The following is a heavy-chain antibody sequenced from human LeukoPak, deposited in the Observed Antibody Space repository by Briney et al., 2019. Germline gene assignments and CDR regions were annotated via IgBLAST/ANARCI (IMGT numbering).Heavy chain of an antibody. J-gene: IGHJ5*02. CDR3: ARLENDFWSGYYNWFDP. CDR2: IYYSGST. D-gene: IGHD3-3*01. V-gene: IGHV4-39*01. Sequence: SETLSLTCTVSGGSISSSSYYWGWIRQPPGKGLEWIGSIYYSGSTYYNPPLKSRVTISVDTSKNQFSLKLSSVTAADTAVYYCARLENDFWSGYYNWFDPWGQGTLVTVSS. CDR1: GGSISSSSYY.